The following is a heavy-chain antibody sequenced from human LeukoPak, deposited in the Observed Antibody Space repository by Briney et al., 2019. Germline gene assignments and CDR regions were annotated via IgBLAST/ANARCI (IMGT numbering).Heavy chain of an antibody. D-gene: IGHD6-13*01. V-gene: IGHV3-23*01. J-gene: IGHJ4*02. CDR1: GFAFRSFA. Sequence: GGSLRLSCAASGFAFRSFAMSWVRQAPGKGLEWVSGISDRSGSTYYADSVKGRFTISRDTSKNTPYLQMITLRAEDTAVYYCAKDSAAADPMADWGQGALVTVSS. CDR2: ISDRSGST. CDR3: AKDSAAADPMAD.